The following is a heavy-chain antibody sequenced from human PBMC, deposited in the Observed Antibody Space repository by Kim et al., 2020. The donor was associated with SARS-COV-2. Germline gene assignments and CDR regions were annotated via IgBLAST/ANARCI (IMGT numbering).Heavy chain of an antibody. D-gene: IGHD2-15*01. Sequence: KSRFTISRDNSKNSLYLQMNSLRTEDTALYYCAKGLYGGKPLYYYYGMDVWGQGTTVTVSS. J-gene: IGHJ6*02. V-gene: IGHV3-43*01. CDR3: AKGLYGGKPLYYYYGMDV.